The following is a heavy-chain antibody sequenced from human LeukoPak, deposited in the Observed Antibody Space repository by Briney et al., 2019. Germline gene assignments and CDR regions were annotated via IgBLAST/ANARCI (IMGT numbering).Heavy chain of an antibody. CDR3: ARDRALGGWLLTFDY. CDR2: IYYTGST. CDR1: GGSISSYY. D-gene: IGHD5-24*01. V-gene: IGHV4-59*01. Sequence: WETLPLTCAVSGGSISSYYWSWIRQPPGKGLEWIGYIYYTGSTNYNPSLESRVTISVDTSKSQFSLKLTSVTAADTAVYFCARDRALGGWLLTFDYWGRGTLLTVSS. J-gene: IGHJ4*02.